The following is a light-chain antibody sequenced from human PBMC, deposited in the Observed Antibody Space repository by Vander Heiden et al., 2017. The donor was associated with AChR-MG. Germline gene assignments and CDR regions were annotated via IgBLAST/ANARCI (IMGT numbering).Light chain of an antibody. J-gene: IGLJ3*02. V-gene: IGLV4-60*03. CDR3: ETWDTNTQV. CDR2: LEGGETY. Sequence: QPVLTQSSSASASLGSSVKLTCTLSSGHSWYSVAWHQQQPGKAPHCLMKLEGGETYNKGSGVPDRFSGSTSGADRYLTISNLQSEDEADYYCETWDTNTQVFGGGTKLTVL. CDR1: SGHSWYS.